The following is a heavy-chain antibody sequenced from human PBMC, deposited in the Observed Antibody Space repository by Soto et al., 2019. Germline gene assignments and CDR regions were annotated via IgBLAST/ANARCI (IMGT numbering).Heavy chain of an antibody. V-gene: IGHV3-64D*06. CDR2: ISSNGGST. CDR1: GFTFSSYA. D-gene: IGHD3-3*01. J-gene: IGHJ4*02. CDR3: VKNGAKYDFWSGHPV. Sequence: GGSLRLSCSASGFTFSSYAMHWVRQAPGKGLEYVSAISSNGGSTYYADSVKGRFTISRDNSKNTLYLQMSSLRAEDTAVYYCVKNGAKYDFWSGHPVWGQGTLVTVSS.